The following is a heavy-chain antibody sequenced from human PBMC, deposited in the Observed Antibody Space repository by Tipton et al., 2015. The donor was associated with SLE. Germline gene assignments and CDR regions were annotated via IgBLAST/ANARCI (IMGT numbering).Heavy chain of an antibody. CDR1: GGSFSGYC. V-gene: IGHV4-34*12. CDR2: IIRSGST. J-gene: IGHJ1*01. D-gene: IGHD6-13*01. CDR3: ATTYSSSWFSARGSEYFQH. Sequence: GLVKPSETLSLTCAAYGGSFSGYCWSWIRQPPGKGLEWIGEIIRSGSTNYNPSLKSRVTISVDTSKNQFSLKLSSVTAADTAVYYCATTYSSSWFSARGSEYFQHWGQGTLVTVSS.